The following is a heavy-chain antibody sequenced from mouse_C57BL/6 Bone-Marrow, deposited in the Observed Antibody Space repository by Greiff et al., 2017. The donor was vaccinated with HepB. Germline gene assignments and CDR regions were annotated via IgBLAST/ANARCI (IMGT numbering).Heavy chain of an antibody. Sequence: QVQLQQSGAELVMPGASVKLSCKASGYTFTSYWMHWVKQSPGQGLEWIGEIDPSDSYTNYNQKFKGKSTLNVDKSSSTAYMQLSSLTSEDSAVYDCARNYYGKYWFAYWGQGTLVTVSA. CDR2: IDPSDSYT. V-gene: IGHV1-69*01. J-gene: IGHJ3*01. D-gene: IGHD2-1*01. CDR3: ARNYYGKYWFAY. CDR1: GYTFTSYW.